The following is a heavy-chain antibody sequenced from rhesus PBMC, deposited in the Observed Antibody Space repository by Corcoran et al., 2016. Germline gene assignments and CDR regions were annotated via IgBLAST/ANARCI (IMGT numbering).Heavy chain of an antibody. J-gene: IGHJ4*01. CDR2: VDPEDGGA. V-gene: IGHV1-111*02. CDR3: ATDRGSGSWTFDY. CDR1: GYTFTDYY. D-gene: IGHD6-25*01. Sequence: EVQLVQSGAEVKKPGASVKISCKASGYTFTDYYLHWVRQAPGKGLEWMGRVDPEDGGAIHAQNFQDRVTITADTSTDTAYMELSSLRSEDTAVYYCATDRGSGSWTFDYWGQGVLVTVSS.